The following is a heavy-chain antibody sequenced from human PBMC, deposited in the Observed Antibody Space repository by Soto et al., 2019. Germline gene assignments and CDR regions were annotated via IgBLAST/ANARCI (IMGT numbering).Heavy chain of an antibody. D-gene: IGHD3-3*01. CDR3: ARGVTIFGVATSRVWFDP. J-gene: IGHJ5*02. Sequence: QVQLQQWGAGLLKPSETLSLTCAVYGGSFSGYYWSWIRQPPGKGLEWIGEINHSGSTNYNPSLKSRVTISVDTSKNQFSLKLSSVTAADTAVYYCARGVTIFGVATSRVWFDPWGQGTLVTVSS. V-gene: IGHV4-34*01. CDR1: GGSFSGYY. CDR2: INHSGST.